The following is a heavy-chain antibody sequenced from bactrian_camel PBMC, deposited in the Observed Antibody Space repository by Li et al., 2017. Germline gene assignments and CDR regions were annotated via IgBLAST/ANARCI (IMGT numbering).Heavy chain of an antibody. J-gene: IGHJ4*01. Sequence: HVQLVESGGGSVQTGGSLRLSCAPSGLSVSDFSMAWFRQSPGKEREGVAAIDSVGSTSYADSAKGRFTASRDNAKNTLYLQLNSLKTEDTAMYYCARDFVPTWRPSQGQGTQVTVS. D-gene: IGHD1*01. CDR2: IDSVGST. CDR1: GLSVSDFS. V-gene: IGHV3S1*01.